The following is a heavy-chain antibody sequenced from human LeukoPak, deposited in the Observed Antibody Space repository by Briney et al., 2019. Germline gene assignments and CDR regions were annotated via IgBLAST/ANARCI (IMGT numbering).Heavy chain of an antibody. J-gene: IGHJ4*02. Sequence: SETLSLTCAVSGVSTTSFHWNWFRQPAGRGLEWIGLIYSSGSTLYNPSLQSRVAMSVDMTKNQLALKLTSVTAADAATAYCARKEGDDGGQGTLVTVS. CDR2: IYSSGST. CDR3: ARKEGDD. V-gene: IGHV4-4*07. CDR1: GVSTTSFH.